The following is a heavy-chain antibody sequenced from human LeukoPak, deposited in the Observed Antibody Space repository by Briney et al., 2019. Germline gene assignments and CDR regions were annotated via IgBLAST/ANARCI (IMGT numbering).Heavy chain of an antibody. D-gene: IGHD1-26*01. CDR1: GFTFSSYS. CDR2: ISSSGSTI. V-gene: IGHV3-48*04. Sequence: GGSLRLSCAASGFTFSSYSMNWVRQAPGKGLEWVSYISSSGSTIYYADSVKGRFTISRDNAKNSLYLQMNSLRAGDTAVYYCARDSFRGSYSDYWGQGTLVTVSS. CDR3: ARDSFRGSYSDY. J-gene: IGHJ4*02.